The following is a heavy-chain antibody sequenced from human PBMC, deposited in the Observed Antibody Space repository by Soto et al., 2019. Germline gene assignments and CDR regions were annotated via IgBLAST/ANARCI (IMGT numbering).Heavy chain of an antibody. V-gene: IGHV4-34*01. CDR2: VNHSGST. Sequence: QVQLQQWGAGLLKPSETLSLTCAVYGRSFSNPYYYWSWIRQPPGKGLEWIGEVNHSGSTNYTTTPXSXXTISLDTSKNHFSLRLTSVTAADTAVYYCASLDSTGWYLEDWGQGILVTVSS. CDR3: ASLDSTGWYLED. D-gene: IGHD6-19*01. J-gene: IGHJ4*02. CDR1: GRSFSNPYYY.